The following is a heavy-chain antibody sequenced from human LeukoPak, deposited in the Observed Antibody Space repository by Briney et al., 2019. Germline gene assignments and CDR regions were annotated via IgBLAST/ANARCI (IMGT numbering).Heavy chain of an antibody. CDR1: GFTFSTYG. CDR3: AKCGRDIVVVPASMDS. V-gene: IGHV3-23*01. J-gene: IGHJ4*02. Sequence: GGTLRLSCAASGFTFSTYGMSWVRQAPGKGLEWVSSVSGSGGGTHYADSVKGRFTISRDNSKNTLFLQMDSLRADDTAVYYCAKCGRDIVVVPASMDSWGQGTLVTVSS. CDR2: VSGSGGGT. D-gene: IGHD2-2*01.